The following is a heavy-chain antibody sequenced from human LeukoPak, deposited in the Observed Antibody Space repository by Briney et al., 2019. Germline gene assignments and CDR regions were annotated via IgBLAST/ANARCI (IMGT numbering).Heavy chain of an antibody. Sequence: PSETLSLTCTVSGGSIRSTSYYSGWIRQPPGKGLEWIGSIYYSGPTYYNPSLKSRVTISVDTSKNQFSLSLTSVTVADTAVYYCARDSYGSGSNRDYWGQGTLVTVSS. CDR3: ARDSYGSGSNRDY. CDR2: IYYSGPT. V-gene: IGHV4-39*07. J-gene: IGHJ4*02. D-gene: IGHD3-10*01. CDR1: GGSIRSTSYY.